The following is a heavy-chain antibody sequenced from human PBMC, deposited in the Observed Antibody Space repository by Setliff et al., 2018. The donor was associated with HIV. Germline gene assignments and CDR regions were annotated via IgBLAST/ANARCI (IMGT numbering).Heavy chain of an antibody. J-gene: IGHJ6*03. Sequence: GASVKVSCKASGYNFINNDINWVRQATGQGLEWMGWMNPNSGNTGYAQKFQGRVTMTRNTSISTAYMELSSLRSEDTAVYYCARGAWYTSGWYSSRYMDVWGKGTTVTVSS. V-gene: IGHV1-8*02. CDR1: GYNFINND. CDR3: ARGAWYTSGWYSSRYMDV. D-gene: IGHD6-19*01. CDR2: MNPNSGNT.